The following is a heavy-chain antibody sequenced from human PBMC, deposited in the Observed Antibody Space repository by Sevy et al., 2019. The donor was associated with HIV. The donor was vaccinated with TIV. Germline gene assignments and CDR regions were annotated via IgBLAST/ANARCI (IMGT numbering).Heavy chain of an antibody. J-gene: IGHJ5*02. Sequence: SETLSLTCAVHYGSFSGYYWNWIRQVPGKGLEWIGEINGSGITYYNPSLKSRVTISVDTSKKQFSLKLNSVTAVDSAVYFCARSPPVVVVPGAPSWFDPWGQGTLVTVSS. CDR3: ARSPPVVVVPGAPSWFDP. CDR2: INGSGIT. V-gene: IGHV4-34*01. CDR1: YGSFSGYY. D-gene: IGHD2-2*01.